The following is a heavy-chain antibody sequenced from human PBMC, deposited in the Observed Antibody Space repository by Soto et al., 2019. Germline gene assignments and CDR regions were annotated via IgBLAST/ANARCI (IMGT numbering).Heavy chain of an antibody. D-gene: IGHD3-22*01. J-gene: IGHJ6*02. CDR3: ARDQYCYDSSGYYYYGMDV. CDR2: IIPIFGTA. CDR1: GGTFSSYA. Sequence: QVQLVQSGAEVKKPGSSVKVSCKASGGTFSSYAISWVRQAPGQGLEWMGGIIPIFGTANYAQKFQGRVTITADESTSTAYMELSSLRSEDTAVYYCARDQYCYDSSGYYYYGMDVWGQGTTVTVSS. V-gene: IGHV1-69*01.